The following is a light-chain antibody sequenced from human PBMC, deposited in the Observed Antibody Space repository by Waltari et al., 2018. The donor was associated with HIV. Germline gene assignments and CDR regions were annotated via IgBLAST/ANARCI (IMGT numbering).Light chain of an antibody. CDR2: DVN. V-gene: IGLV2-8*01. CDR1: SSDIGAYNY. CDR3: SSYAGSNNLL. J-gene: IGLJ2*01. Sequence: QSALTQPPSASGSPGQSVTISCTGTSSDIGAYNYVHWYQQHPGGAPKLLLYDVNQRPSGVPGRFSGSKSGNRASLTVSGLQPDDEADYYCSSYAGSNNLLFGGGTKLTVL.